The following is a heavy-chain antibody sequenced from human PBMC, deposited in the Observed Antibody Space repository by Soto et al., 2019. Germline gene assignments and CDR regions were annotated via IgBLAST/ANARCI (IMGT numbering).Heavy chain of an antibody. CDR2: ISWNGGGM. V-gene: IGHV3-9*01. CDR1: VLTFDDYA. J-gene: IGHJ4*02. D-gene: IGHD3-22*01. Sequence: PVGSLRLSCASSVLTFDDYAMHCVRQSPGKGLEWVSGISWNGGGMGYGDSVKGRFTISRDNAKNSLYLQMKSLRAEDTAIYYCAKDNGGYYHRSGNFNYWGQGPLCTVST. CDR3: AKDNGGYYHRSGNFNY.